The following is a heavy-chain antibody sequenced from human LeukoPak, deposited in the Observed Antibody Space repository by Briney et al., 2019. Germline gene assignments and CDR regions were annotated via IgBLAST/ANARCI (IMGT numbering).Heavy chain of an antibody. CDR3: ARSDYYDSSGYPTHLNWFDP. D-gene: IGHD3-22*01. Sequence: SETLSLTCTVSGGSMSSYYWSWIRQPAGKGLEWIGRIYITGSTNYNPSLKSRVTMSVDTSQNQFSLKLSSVTAADTAVYYCARSDYYDSSGYPTHLNWFDPWGQGTLVTVSS. V-gene: IGHV4-4*07. CDR2: IYITGST. J-gene: IGHJ5*02. CDR1: GGSMSSYY.